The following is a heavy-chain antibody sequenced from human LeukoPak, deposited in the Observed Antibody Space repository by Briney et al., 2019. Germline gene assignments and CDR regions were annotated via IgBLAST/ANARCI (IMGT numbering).Heavy chain of an antibody. J-gene: IGHJ4*02. CDR2: INKDGSDK. D-gene: IGHD6-13*01. Sequence: SGGSLRLSCAASGFTFSDFWVEWFRQAPGKGLEWVANINKDGSDKYYMDSVTGRFPISRDNAKNSLSLQMNSLRVDDTAVYYCARNQRWPRDIWGQGILVTVSS. V-gene: IGHV3-7*01. CDR1: GFTFSDFW. CDR3: ARNQRWPRDI.